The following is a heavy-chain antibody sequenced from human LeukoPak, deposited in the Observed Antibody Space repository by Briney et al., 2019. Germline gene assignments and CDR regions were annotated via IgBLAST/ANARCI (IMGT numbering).Heavy chain of an antibody. CDR1: GFTFSSYS. CDR3: ARDLTIETSYSSSWFPLGNYFDY. J-gene: IGHJ4*02. CDR2: ISSSSSYI. Sequence: PGGSLRLPCAASGFTFSSYSMNWVRQAPGKGLEWVSSISSSSSYIYYADSVKGRFTISRDNAKNSLYLQMNSLRAEDTAVYYCARDLTIETSYSSSWFPLGNYFDYWGQGTLVTVSS. V-gene: IGHV3-21*01. D-gene: IGHD6-13*01.